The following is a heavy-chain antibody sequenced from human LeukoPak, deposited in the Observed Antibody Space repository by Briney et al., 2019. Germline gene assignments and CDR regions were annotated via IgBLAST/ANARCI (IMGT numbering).Heavy chain of an antibody. Sequence: GGSLRLSCAASGFTFSSYGMSWVRQAPGKGLEWVSAISGSGGSTYYADSVKVRFTISRDNSNNTLYLQMNSLRAEYTAVYYCAKDFVSIGYYYYYYMDVWGKGTTVTVSS. J-gene: IGHJ6*03. D-gene: IGHD3-22*01. V-gene: IGHV3-23*01. CDR1: GFTFSSYG. CDR3: AKDFVSIGYYYYYYMDV. CDR2: ISGSGGST.